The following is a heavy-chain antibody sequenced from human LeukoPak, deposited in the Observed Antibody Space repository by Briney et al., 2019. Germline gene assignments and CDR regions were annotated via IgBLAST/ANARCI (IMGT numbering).Heavy chain of an antibody. CDR2: ISSSSSYI. D-gene: IGHD6-13*01. CDR3: ARARGYSSSWTTTCYFDY. CDR1: GFTFSSYS. V-gene: IGHV3-21*01. Sequence: GGSLRLSCAASGFTFSSYSMNWVRQAPGKGLEWVSSISSSSSYIYYADSVKGRFTISRDNAKNSLYLQMNSLRAEDTAVYYCARARGYSSSWTTTCYFDYWGQGTLVTVSS. J-gene: IGHJ4*02.